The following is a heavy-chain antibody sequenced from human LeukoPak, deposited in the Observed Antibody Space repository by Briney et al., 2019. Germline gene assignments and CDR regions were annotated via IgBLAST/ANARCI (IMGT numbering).Heavy chain of an antibody. V-gene: IGHV4-61*05. Sequence: SETLSLTCTVSGGSISSSSYYWSWIRQPPGKGLEWIGSYSGSTNYNPSLKSRVTISVDTSKNQLSLKLSSVTAADMAVYYCARHEAWFDPWGQGTLVTVSS. J-gene: IGHJ5*02. CDR1: GGSISSSSYY. CDR2: YSGST. CDR3: ARHEAWFDP.